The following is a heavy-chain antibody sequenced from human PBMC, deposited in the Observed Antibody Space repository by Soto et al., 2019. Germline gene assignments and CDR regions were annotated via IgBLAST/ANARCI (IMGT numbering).Heavy chain of an antibody. J-gene: IGHJ4*02. D-gene: IGHD2-21*01. CDR1: GFTFGAYT. V-gene: IGHV3-21*01. CDR3: ARLDPNIVD. CDR2: ISSSADSYE. Sequence: GGSLRLSCAASGFTFGAYTMHWVRQAPGKGLEWVSSISSSADSYEYYADSVKGRFTISRDNAKKTLYLQMNSLRAEDTAVYYCARLDPNIVDWGQGTQVTVSS.